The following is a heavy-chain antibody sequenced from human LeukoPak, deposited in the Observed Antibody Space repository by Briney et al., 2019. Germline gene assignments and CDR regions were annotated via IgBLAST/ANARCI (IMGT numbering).Heavy chain of an antibody. CDR1: GFTFSSRA. V-gene: IGHV3-30*18. Sequence: PGGSLRLSCAASGFTFSSRAMYWVRQAPAKGLEWVAGLSYDGSNTYYLDSVKGRFTISGDNSKNTLYLQMDSLRTEDTAVYYCAKGPHQLILSNYFDDWGQGTLVTVSS. J-gene: IGHJ4*02. CDR3: AKGPHQLILSNYFDD. CDR2: LSYDGSNT. D-gene: IGHD2/OR15-2a*01.